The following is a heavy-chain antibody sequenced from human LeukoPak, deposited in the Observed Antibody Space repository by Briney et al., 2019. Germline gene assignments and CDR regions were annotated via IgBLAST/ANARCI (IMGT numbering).Heavy chain of an antibody. CDR2: IYYSGST. D-gene: IGHD6-13*01. CDR1: GGSISSSSYY. Sequence: SETLSLTCTVPGGSISSSSYYWGWTRQPPGKGLEWIGSIYYSGSTYYNPSLKSRVTISVDTSKNQFSLKLTSVTAADTAVYYCARGDIGSWFFYFDYWGQGTLVTVSS. J-gene: IGHJ4*02. V-gene: IGHV4-39*07. CDR3: ARGDIGSWFFYFDY.